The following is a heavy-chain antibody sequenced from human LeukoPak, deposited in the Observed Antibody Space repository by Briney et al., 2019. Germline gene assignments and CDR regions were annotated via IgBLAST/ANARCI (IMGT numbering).Heavy chain of an antibody. J-gene: IGHJ5*02. Sequence: GASVKVSCKASGYTFTGYYMHWVRQAPGQGLEWMGWINPNSGGTNYAQKFQGRVTMTRDTSISTAYMELSRLRSDDTAVYYCARTGAAGPMDNQYNWFDPWGQGTLVTVSS. CDR2: INPNSGGT. V-gene: IGHV1-2*02. CDR1: GYTFTGYY. CDR3: ARTGAAGPMDNQYNWFDP. D-gene: IGHD6-13*01.